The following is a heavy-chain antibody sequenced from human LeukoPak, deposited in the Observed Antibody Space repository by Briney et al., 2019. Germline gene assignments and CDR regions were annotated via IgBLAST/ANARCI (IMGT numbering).Heavy chain of an antibody. CDR2: IIPIFGTA. J-gene: IGHJ6*02. V-gene: IGHV1-69*13. D-gene: IGHD1-26*01. CDR1: GGTFSSYA. CDR3: ARGPRMGGATEGTAYYGRGV. Sequence: SVKVSCKASGGTFSSYAISWVRQAPGQGLEWMGGIIPIFGTANYAQKFQGRVTITADESTSTAYMELSSLRSEDTAVYYCARGPRMGGATEGTAYYGRGVGGQGTTVTVSS.